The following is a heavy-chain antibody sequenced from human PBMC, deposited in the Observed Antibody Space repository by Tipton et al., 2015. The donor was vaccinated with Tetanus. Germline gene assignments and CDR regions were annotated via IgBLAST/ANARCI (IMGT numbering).Heavy chain of an antibody. CDR3: ARDRGDYIYYGRVV. V-gene: IGHV1-2*02. J-gene: IGHJ6*02. D-gene: IGHD3-22*01. CDR1: GYTFTGYY. Sequence: QLVQSGAEVKKPGASVKVSCKASGYTFTGYYIYWVRQAPGQGLEWMGWIDPNSGGTVYAQKFQGRVTMSRDTSFSTAYMELSRLRSDDTAVYYCARDRGDYIYYGRVVGGPRTRVTVSS. CDR2: IDPNSGGT.